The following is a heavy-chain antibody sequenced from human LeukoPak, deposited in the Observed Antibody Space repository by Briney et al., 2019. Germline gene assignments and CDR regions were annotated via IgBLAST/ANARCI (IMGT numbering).Heavy chain of an antibody. Sequence: GESLKISCXGSRYSFTSYWIGWVRQMPGKGLEWMGIIYPGDSDTRYSPSFQGQVTISADKSISTAYLQWSSPKASDTAMYYCARIYCGGDCYDYYFDYWGQGTLVTVSS. D-gene: IGHD2-21*01. CDR3: ARIYCGGDCYDYYFDY. CDR1: RYSFTSYW. V-gene: IGHV5-51*01. J-gene: IGHJ4*02. CDR2: IYPGDSDT.